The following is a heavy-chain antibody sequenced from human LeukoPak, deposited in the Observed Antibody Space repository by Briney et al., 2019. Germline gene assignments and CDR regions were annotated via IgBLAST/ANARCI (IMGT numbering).Heavy chain of an antibody. CDR1: GGSISSYY. D-gene: IGHD4/OR15-4a*01. CDR2: IYYSGST. CDR3: ARLGALGCYYFDY. J-gene: IGHJ4*02. V-gene: IGHV4-59*08. Sequence: PSETLSLTCTVSGGSISSYYWSWIRQPPGKGLEWIGYIYYSGSTNYNPSLKSRVTISVDTSKNQFSLKLSSVTAADTAVYYCARLGALGCYYFDYWGQGTLVTVSS.